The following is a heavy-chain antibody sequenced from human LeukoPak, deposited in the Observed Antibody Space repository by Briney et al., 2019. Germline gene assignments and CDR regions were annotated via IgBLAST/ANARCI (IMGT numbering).Heavy chain of an antibody. Sequence: PGGSLRLSCAASGFTFSSYAMSWVRQAPGKGLEWVAVISYDGSNKYYADSVKGRFTISRDNSKNTLYLQMNSLRAEDTAVYYATLDGSDYWGQGTLVTVSS. CDR2: ISYDGSNK. V-gene: IGHV3-30*03. CDR1: GFTFSSYA. CDR3: TLDGSDY. J-gene: IGHJ4*02. D-gene: IGHD1-26*01.